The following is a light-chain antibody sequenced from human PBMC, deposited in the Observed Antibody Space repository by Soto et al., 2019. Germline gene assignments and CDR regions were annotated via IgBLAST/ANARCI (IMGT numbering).Light chain of an antibody. J-gene: IGLJ3*02. V-gene: IGLV2-14*01. CDR2: EVS. CDR3: NSYTTGTTK. CDR1: SSDADTYKY. Sequence: QSVLTQPASVSGSPGQSITISCTGTSSDADTYKYVSWYQQHPGKAPKLIIYEVSNRPSGVSNRFSGSKSGNTASLTISGLQAEDEADYYCNSYTTGTTKFGGGTKVTVL.